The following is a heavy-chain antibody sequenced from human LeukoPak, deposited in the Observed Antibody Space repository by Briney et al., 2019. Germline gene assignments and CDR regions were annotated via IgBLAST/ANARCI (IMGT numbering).Heavy chain of an antibody. J-gene: IGHJ5*02. V-gene: IGHV3-30*03. CDR3: TRYDSSRFDP. Sequence: GRSLRLSCAASGFTFSGYGMHWVRQAPGKGLEWVTGIAYDGSRKHYADSVKGRFTISRDNSRNTMDLQMNSLIVEDTAVYHCTRYDSSRFDPWGQGTLVIVSA. CDR2: IAYDGSRK. CDR1: GFTFSGYG. D-gene: IGHD3-3*01.